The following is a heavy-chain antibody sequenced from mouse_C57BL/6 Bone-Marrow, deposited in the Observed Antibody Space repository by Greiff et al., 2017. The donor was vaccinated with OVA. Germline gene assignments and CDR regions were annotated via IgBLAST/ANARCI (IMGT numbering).Heavy chain of an antibody. CDR3: ARGKDYDGSYYFDY. Sequence: QVQLQQPGAELVKPGASVKLSCKASGYTFTSYWMHWVKQRPGQGLEWIGMIHPNSGSTNYNEKFKSKATLTVDKSSSTAYMQLSSLTSEDSAVYYCARGKDYDGSYYFDYWGQGTTLTVSS. D-gene: IGHD2-4*01. CDR2: IHPNSGST. V-gene: IGHV1-64*01. J-gene: IGHJ2*01. CDR1: GYTFTSYW.